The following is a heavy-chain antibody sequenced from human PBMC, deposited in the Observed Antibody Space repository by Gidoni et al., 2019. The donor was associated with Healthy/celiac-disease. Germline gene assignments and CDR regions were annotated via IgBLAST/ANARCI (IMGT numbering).Heavy chain of an antibody. CDR2: ISGSGGST. D-gene: IGHD6-19*01. CDR3: AKDEGIAVAGRSYWYVDL. V-gene: IGHV3-23*01. J-gene: IGHJ2*01. Sequence: EVQLLESGGGLVQPGGSLRLSCAASGFPFSSYAMSWVRQAPGKGLEWVSAISGSGGSTYYADSVKGRFTISRDNSKNTLYLQMNSLRAEDTAVYYCAKDEGIAVAGRSYWYVDLWGRGTLVTVSS. CDR1: GFPFSSYA.